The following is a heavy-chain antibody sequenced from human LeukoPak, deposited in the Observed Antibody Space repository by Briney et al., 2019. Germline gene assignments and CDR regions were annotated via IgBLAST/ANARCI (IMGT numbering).Heavy chain of an antibody. CDR3: AKNGDRGAYCTGGTCYPYFYYYMDV. D-gene: IGHD2-15*01. V-gene: IGHV3-23*01. CDR1: GFTFSTYG. J-gene: IGHJ6*03. Sequence: GGSLRLSCAASGFTFSTYGMSWVRQAPGKGLEWVSSISSTGGTTYYADSVKGRFTISRDNSKNTLYLQMNSLRAEDTAIYYCAKNGDRGAYCTGGTCYPYFYYYMDVWGKGTTVTI. CDR2: ISSTGGTT.